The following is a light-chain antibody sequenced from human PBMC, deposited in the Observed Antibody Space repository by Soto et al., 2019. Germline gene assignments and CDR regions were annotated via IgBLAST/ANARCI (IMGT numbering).Light chain of an antibody. CDR3: QSYDSSNVV. V-gene: IGLV6-57*01. CDR1: SGSIASNS. CDR2: ADN. J-gene: IGLJ3*02. Sequence: NFMLTQPHSVSESPGKTITISCTRSSGSIASNSVQWCQQRPGSSPTTVIYADNQRPSGVPDRFSGSIDSSSNSASLTISGLKTEDEADYYCQSYDSSNVVFGGGTKVTVL.